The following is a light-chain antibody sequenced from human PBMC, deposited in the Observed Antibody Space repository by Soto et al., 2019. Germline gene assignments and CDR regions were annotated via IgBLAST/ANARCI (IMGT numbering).Light chain of an antibody. CDR1: QSISSW. V-gene: IGKV1-5*03. Sequence: DIQRTQAPSTLSASVVDRVTITCRASQSISSWLAWYQQKPGKAPNLLIYKASSLESGVPSRFSTSRSGTEFTRTISSLQPDDCSTYYCQQYNSYTLPFGGETNEQIK. CDR2: KAS. J-gene: IGKJ4*01. CDR3: QQYNSYTLP.